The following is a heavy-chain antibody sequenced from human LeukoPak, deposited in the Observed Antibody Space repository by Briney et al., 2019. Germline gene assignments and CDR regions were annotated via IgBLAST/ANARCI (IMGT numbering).Heavy chain of an antibody. Sequence: GGSPRLSCAASGFCFSSYYMSWVRQAPGKGLEWVANIKQDGSEKYYVDSVKGRFTISRDNAKNSLYLQMNSLRAEDTAVYYCESEGFDPWGQGTLVTVSS. CDR3: ESEGFDP. CDR2: IKQDGSEK. V-gene: IGHV3-7*01. CDR1: GFCFSSYY. J-gene: IGHJ5*02.